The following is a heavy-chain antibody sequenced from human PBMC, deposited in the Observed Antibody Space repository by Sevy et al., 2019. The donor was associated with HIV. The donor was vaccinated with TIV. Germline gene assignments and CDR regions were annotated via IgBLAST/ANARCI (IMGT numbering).Heavy chain of an antibody. CDR3: AKTGPYTTVRGVIIDVVQSYWFDP. J-gene: IGHJ5*02. D-gene: IGHD3-10*01. Sequence: GGSLRLSCAASGFTFSNYAMNWVRQAPGKGLEWVSGISGGGFNTYYADSVKGRFTISRDNSKNTLYLQMNSLRVEDTAVYYCAKTGPYTTVRGVIIDVVQSYWFDPWGRGTLVTVSS. V-gene: IGHV3-23*01. CDR1: GFTFSNYA. CDR2: ISGGGFNT.